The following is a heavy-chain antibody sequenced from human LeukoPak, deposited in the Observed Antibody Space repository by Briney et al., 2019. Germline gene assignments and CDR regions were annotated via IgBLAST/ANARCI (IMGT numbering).Heavy chain of an antibody. J-gene: IGHJ5*02. CDR3: ARVKTLGGSDP. Sequence: GGSLRLSCAASGFTFSSYGMSWVRQAPGKGLEWVSAISGSGGSTYYADSVKGRFTISRDNSKNTLYLQMNSLRAEDTAVYYCARVKTLGGSDPWGQGTLVTVSS. D-gene: IGHD3-10*01. V-gene: IGHV3-23*01. CDR1: GFTFSSYG. CDR2: ISGSGGST.